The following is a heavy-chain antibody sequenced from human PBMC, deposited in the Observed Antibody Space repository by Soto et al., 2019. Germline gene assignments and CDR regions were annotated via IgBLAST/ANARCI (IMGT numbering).Heavy chain of an antibody. Sequence: GASVQVSCKASGYTFTSYGISWVRQAPGQGLEWMGWISAYNGNTNYAQKLQGRVTMTTDTSTSTAYMELRSLRSDDTAVYYCARDSSPYYYDSSGIGDYWGQGTLVTVSS. CDR1: GYTFTSYG. J-gene: IGHJ4*02. V-gene: IGHV1-18*04. CDR2: ISAYNGNT. D-gene: IGHD3-22*01. CDR3: ARDSSPYYYDSSGIGDY.